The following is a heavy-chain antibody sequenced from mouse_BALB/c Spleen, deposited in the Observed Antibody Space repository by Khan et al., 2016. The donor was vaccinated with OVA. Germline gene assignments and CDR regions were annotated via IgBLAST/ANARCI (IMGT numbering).Heavy chain of an antibody. CDR1: GYSFSRSW. J-gene: IGHJ3*01. V-gene: IGHV1-80*01. CDR3: ARWGGDGFTY. CDR2: INPGNGDT. Sequence: QVQLKQSGAELVRPGSSVKISCKASGYSFSRSWMNWVKQRPGQGLEWIGQINPGNGDTNYNGKFKGKATLTADKSSSTAYVQLTSLTSEDSAVYFCARWGGDGFTYWGQGTLVTVSA. D-gene: IGHD2-13*01.